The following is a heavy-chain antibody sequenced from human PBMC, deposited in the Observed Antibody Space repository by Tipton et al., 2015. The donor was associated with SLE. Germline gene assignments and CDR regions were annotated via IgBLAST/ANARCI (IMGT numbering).Heavy chain of an antibody. V-gene: IGHV7-4-1*02. Sequence: QVQLVQSGAEVKKPGASVNISCKTSGSTLAPYALNWLRQAPGQGPQWMGWINTNNGNPNYAQAFTGRFVFSLDASVTTAYLQIRGLKAEDTAVYYCARDPGYCSGGTCHSNAFDIWGQGTMVTVSS. CDR2: INTNNGNP. CDR3: ARDPGYCSGGTCHSNAFDI. J-gene: IGHJ3*02. D-gene: IGHD2-15*01. CDR1: GSTLAPYA.